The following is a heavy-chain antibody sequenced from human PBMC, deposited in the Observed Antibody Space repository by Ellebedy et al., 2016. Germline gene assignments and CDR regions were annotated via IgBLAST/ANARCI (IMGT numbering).Heavy chain of an antibody. V-gene: IGHV3-64D*06. J-gene: IGHJ4*02. CDR2: ISSNGYST. CDR1: GFTFSTYA. D-gene: IGHD3-9*01. CDR3: VKDPRNPYNDILTAPWYFEY. Sequence: GGSLRLSCSASGFTFSTYAMHWVRQAPGKGLEYVAAISSNGYSTYYADSVKGKFTISRDNSKNTLYLQMSSLRAEDTAVYYCVKDPRNPYNDILTAPWYFEYWGQGTLVTVSS.